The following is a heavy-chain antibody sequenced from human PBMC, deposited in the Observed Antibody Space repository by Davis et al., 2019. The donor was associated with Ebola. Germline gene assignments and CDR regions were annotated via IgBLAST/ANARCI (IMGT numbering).Heavy chain of an antibody. CDR3: LGGGSY. J-gene: IGHJ4*01. D-gene: IGHD2-15*01. V-gene: IGHV3-48*01. Sequence: GESPKIPCAASGFNFSSFGMSWVRQAPGKGLEWISFISSNGNSISYADSVKGRFTISRDSAKNSLYLQMNSLRVEDTAVYYCLGGGSYWGHGTLVTVSS. CDR1: GFNFSSFG. CDR2: ISSNGNSI.